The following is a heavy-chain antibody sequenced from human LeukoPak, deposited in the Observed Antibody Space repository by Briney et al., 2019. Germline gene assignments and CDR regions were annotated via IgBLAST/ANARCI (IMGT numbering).Heavy chain of an antibody. CDR2: ISYSGAST. D-gene: IGHD3-3*01. V-gene: IGHV3-23*01. CDR1: GFIFSSYG. Sequence: PGXXLRLSCAASGFIFSSYGMGWVRQAPEKGLEWVSIISYSGASTYYPASVKCRFTISTDDSKKTLYLQINSLRADDTAIYYCAKELFGTFPYFYFWGQGTLVTVSS. CDR3: AKELFGTFPYFYF. J-gene: IGHJ4*02.